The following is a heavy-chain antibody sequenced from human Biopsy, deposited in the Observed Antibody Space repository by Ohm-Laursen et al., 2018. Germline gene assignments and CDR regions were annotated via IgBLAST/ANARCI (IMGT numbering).Heavy chain of an antibody. V-gene: IGHV3-9*01. CDR3: ARDPIVGSKADGMDV. D-gene: IGHD1-26*01. Sequence: SLRLSCAASGFTFDDYAMHWVRQAPGKGLEWVSGSNWKSGSIGYADSVKGRFTISRDNSKNTVFLQMGSLRAEDTGVYYCARDPIVGSKADGMDVWGQGTTVTVSS. CDR2: SNWKSGSI. J-gene: IGHJ6*02. CDR1: GFTFDDYA.